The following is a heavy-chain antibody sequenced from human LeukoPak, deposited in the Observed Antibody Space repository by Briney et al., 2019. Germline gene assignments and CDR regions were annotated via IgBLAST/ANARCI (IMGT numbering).Heavy chain of an antibody. J-gene: IGHJ4*02. CDR2: ISGGGVTT. D-gene: IGHD3-16*02. Sequence: GGSLRLSCVASGFIFSNYAMSWVRQAPGQGLEWVSTISGGGVTTYYADSVKGRFTISRDNSKNTLYLQMNSLRAEDTAVYYCAKGGVWGGYRYLDYWGQGTLVTVSS. V-gene: IGHV3-23*01. CDR1: GFIFSNYA. CDR3: AKGGVWGGYRYLDY.